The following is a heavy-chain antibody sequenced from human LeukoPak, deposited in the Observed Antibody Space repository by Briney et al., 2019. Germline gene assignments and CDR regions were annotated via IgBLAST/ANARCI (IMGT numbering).Heavy chain of an antibody. CDR2: INPNSGGT. J-gene: IGHJ4*02. D-gene: IGHD6-13*01. CDR3: ARTLYIAAVPGGFDY. V-gene: IGHV1-2*02. CDR1: GYTFTGYY. Sequence: GASVKVSCKASGYTFTGYYMHWVRQAPGQGLEWMGWINPNSGGTNYAQKFQGRVTMTRDTSISTVYMELSRLRSDGTALYYCARTLYIAAVPGGFDYWGQGTLVTVSS.